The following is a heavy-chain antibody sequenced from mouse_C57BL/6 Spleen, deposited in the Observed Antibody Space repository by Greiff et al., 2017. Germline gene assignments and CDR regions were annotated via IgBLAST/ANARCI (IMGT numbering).Heavy chain of an antibody. CDR2: ISSGSSTI. D-gene: IGHD2-4*01. V-gene: IGHV5-17*01. CDR1: GFTFSDYG. J-gene: IGHJ4*01. CDR3: ARIHYDYDEGMDY. Sequence: EVQLVASGGGLVKPGGSLTLSCAASGFTFSDYGMHWVRQAPEKGLEWVAYISSGSSTIYYADTVKGRFTISRDNAKNTLFLQMTSLRSEDTAMYYCARIHYDYDEGMDYWGQGTSVTVSS.